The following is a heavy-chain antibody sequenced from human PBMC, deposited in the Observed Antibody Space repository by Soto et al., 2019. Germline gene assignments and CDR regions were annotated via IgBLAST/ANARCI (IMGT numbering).Heavy chain of an antibody. J-gene: IGHJ5*02. V-gene: IGHV3-21*01. CDR2: ISSSSSYI. CDR1: GFTFSSYS. CDR3: ARPVLRYFDEMNWFDP. D-gene: IGHD3-9*01. Sequence: GGSLRLSCAASGFTFSSYSMNWVRQAPGKGLEWVSSISSSSSYIYYADSVKGRFTISRDNAKNSLYLQMNSLRAEDTAVYYCARPVLRYFDEMNWFDPWGQGTLVTVSS.